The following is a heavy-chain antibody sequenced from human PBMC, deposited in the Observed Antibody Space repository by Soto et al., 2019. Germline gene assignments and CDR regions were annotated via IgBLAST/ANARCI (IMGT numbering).Heavy chain of an antibody. V-gene: IGHV3-48*03. Sequence: GGSLRLSCVASGFSFSNYEINWVRQAPGKGLEWVSYISRTGSTIYYADSVKGRFTISRDNAKNSLYLQMNSLRAEDTAVYYCARDSTYYDSSGYYYDHHYYGLDVWGQGTTVTVSS. CDR3: ARDSTYYDSSGYYYDHHYYGLDV. D-gene: IGHD3-22*01. CDR2: ISRTGSTI. J-gene: IGHJ6*02. CDR1: GFSFSNYE.